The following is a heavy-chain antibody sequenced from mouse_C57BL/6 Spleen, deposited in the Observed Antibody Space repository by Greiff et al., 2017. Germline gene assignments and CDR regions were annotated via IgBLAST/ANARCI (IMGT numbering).Heavy chain of an antibody. D-gene: IGHD1-1*01. CDR3: ARLSTTVVANFDY. J-gene: IGHJ2*01. V-gene: IGHV1-52*01. CDR1: GYTFTSYW. CDR2: IDPSDSET. Sequence: QVQLQQPGAELVRPGSSVKLSCKASGYTFTSYWMHWVKQRPIQGLEWIGNIDPSDSETHYNQKFKDKATLTVDKSSSTAYMQLSSLTSEDSAVYYCARLSTTVVANFDYWGQGTTLTVSS.